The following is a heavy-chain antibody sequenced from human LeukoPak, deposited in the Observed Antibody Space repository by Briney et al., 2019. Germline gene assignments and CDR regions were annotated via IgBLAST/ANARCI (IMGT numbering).Heavy chain of an antibody. CDR2: IASDGSST. V-gene: IGHV3-74*01. D-gene: IGHD4-23*01. CDR3: ARGRPHGNDY. Sequence: PGGSLRLSCAASGFTVNSNYMNWVRQAPGKGLVWVSRIASDGSSTTYADSVKGRFSISRDNAKNTLYLQMNSLRVEDTAVYYCARGRPHGNDYWGQGTLVIVSS. CDR1: GFTVNSNY. J-gene: IGHJ4*02.